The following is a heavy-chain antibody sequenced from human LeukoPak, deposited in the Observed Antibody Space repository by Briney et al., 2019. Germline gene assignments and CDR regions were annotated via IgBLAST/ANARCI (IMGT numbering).Heavy chain of an antibody. Sequence: SQTLSLTCTVSGGSISSDNYYWSWIRQPAGKGLEWIGRIFTSGSTNYNPSLKSRVTISVDTSKNQFSLKLSSVTAADTAVYYCARGGYYGSASHFDNWGQGTLVTVSS. CDR2: IFTSGST. J-gene: IGHJ4*02. CDR3: ARGGYYGSASHFDN. V-gene: IGHV4-61*02. CDR1: GGSISSDNYY. D-gene: IGHD3-10*01.